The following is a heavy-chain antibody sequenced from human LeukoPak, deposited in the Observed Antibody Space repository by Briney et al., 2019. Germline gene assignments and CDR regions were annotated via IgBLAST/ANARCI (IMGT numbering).Heavy chain of an antibody. D-gene: IGHD3-16*01. Sequence: ASVKVSCKASGYTFTGYYIHWVRQAPGQGLEWMGWINPNSGGTNYAQKFQGRVTMTRDTSISTAYMELSRLRSDDTAVYYCARDYVREYQYYYFDYWGQGTLVTVSS. CDR3: ARDYVREYQYYYFDY. J-gene: IGHJ4*02. V-gene: IGHV1-2*02. CDR2: INPNSGGT. CDR1: GYTFTGYY.